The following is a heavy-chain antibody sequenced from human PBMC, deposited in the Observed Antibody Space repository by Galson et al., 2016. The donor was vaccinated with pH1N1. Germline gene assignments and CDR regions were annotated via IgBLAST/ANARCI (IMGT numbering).Heavy chain of an antibody. Sequence: SLRLSCAASGFSFRTYEMHWVRRAPGKGLEWLSFISIGATVLTYADSVKGRFTISRDDANKLLYLQMNNLRAEDTAVYCCASDRAWAFDNWGQGALVTVSS. CDR2: ISIGATVL. CDR3: ASDRAWAFDN. V-gene: IGHV3-48*03. D-gene: IGHD3-10*01. CDR1: GFSFRTYE. J-gene: IGHJ4*02.